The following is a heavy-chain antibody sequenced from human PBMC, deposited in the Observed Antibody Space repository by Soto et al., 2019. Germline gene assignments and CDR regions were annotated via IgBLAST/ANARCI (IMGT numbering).Heavy chain of an antibody. CDR2: IYYSGST. V-gene: IGHV4-39*01. CDR1: GGSISSSGYY. D-gene: IGHD6-13*01. J-gene: IGHJ5*02. CDR3: ARQPLGSSSWLMGWFDP. Sequence: PSETLSLTCTVSGGSISSSGYYWGWIRQPPGKGLEWIGSIYYSGSTYYNPSLKSRVTISVDTSKNQFSLKLSSVTAADTAVYYCARQPLGSSSWLMGWFDPWGQGTLVTVSS.